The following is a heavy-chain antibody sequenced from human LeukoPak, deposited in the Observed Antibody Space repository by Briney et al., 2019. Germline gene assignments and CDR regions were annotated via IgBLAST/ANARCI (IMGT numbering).Heavy chain of an antibody. CDR3: ARGRYLRLYFDY. J-gene: IGHJ4*02. CDR2: INHSGST. D-gene: IGHD3-16*02. CDR1: GGSFSGYY. Sequence: SETLSLTCAVYGGSFSGYYWSWIRQPPGKGLEWIGEINHSGSTNYNPSLKSRVTISVNTSKNQFSLKLSSVTAADTAVYYCARGRYLRLYFDYWGQGTLVTVSS. V-gene: IGHV4-34*01.